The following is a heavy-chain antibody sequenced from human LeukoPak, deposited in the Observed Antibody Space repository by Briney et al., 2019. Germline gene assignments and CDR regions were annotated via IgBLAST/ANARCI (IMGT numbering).Heavy chain of an antibody. CDR1: GFTFSSYA. CDR3: ARDSQPARRRYFDY. J-gene: IGHJ4*02. D-gene: IGHD6-6*01. Sequence: QSGGSLRLSCAASGFTFSSYAMHWVRQAPGKGVEWVAVISYDGSNKYYADSVKGRFTISRDNSKNTLYLQMNSLRAEDTAVYYCARDSQPARRRYFDYWGQGTLVTVSS. CDR2: ISYDGSNK. V-gene: IGHV3-30-3*01.